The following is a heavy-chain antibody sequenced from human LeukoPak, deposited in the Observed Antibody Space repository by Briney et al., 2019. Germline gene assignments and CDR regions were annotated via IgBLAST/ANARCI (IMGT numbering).Heavy chain of an antibody. J-gene: IGHJ5*02. CDR3: ASHLGGGSPSGRWFDP. D-gene: IGHD3-3*01. V-gene: IGHV3-53*04. Sequence: AGGSLRLSCAASGFTVSSNYMSRVRQAPGKGLEWVSVIYSGGSTYYADSVKGRFTISRHNSKNTLYLQINSLRAEDTAVYYCASHLGGGSPSGRWFDPWGQGTLVTVSS. CDR1: GFTVSSNY. CDR2: IYSGGST.